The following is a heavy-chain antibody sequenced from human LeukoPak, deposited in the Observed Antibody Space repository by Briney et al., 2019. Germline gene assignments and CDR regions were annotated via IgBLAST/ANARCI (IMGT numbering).Heavy chain of an antibody. CDR1: GGXFSDYY. J-gene: IGHJ3*02. Sequence: SETLSLTCAVYGGXFSDYYCSWIRQPPGKGLEWIGEINHSGNTNYNPSLKSRVTISVDTSKNQFSLKVSSVTAADTAVYYCARQLRVAFHIWGQGTVVTVSS. V-gene: IGHV4-34*01. CDR2: INHSGNT. CDR3: ARQLRVAFHI. D-gene: IGHD4-17*01.